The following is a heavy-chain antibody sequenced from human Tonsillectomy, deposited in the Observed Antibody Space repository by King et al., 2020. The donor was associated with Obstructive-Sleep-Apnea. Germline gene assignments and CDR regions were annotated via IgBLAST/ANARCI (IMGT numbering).Heavy chain of an antibody. J-gene: IGHJ4*02. V-gene: IGHV3-30*18. CDR3: AKNTEGIAVAGELDY. D-gene: IGHD6-19*01. CDR1: GFAFIDYA. CDR2: ISYDGSYK. Sequence: VQLVESGGGVVQPGRSLRLSCAASGFAFIDYAMHWVRQAPGKGLEWVAVISYDGSYKYYADSVKGRFTISRDNSKNTLYLHMSSLRPEDTAVYYWAKNTEGIAVAGELDYWGQGTLVTVSS.